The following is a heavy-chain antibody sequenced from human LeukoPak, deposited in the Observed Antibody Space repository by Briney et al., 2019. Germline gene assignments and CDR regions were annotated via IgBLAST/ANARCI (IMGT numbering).Heavy chain of an antibody. J-gene: IGHJ6*03. CDR2: IYHSGST. V-gene: IGHV4-38-2*02. D-gene: IGHD6-6*01. CDR3: ARGTRGSSSGYYYYYYYMDV. Sequence: SETLSLTCTVSGYSISSGYYWGWIRQPPGKGLEWIGSIYHSGSTYYNPSLKSRVTISVDTSKNQFSLKLSSVTAADTAVYYCARGTRGSSSGYYYYYYYMDVWGKGTTVTVSS. CDR1: GYSISSGYY.